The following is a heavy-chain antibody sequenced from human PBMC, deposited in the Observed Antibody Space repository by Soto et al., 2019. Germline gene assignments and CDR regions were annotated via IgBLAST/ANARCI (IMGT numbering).Heavy chain of an antibody. CDR1: GFTFSSYE. CDR3: ARQSGYSGYDPSYYFDY. D-gene: IGHD5-12*01. Sequence: GGSLRLSCAASGFTFSSYEMNWVRQAPGKGLEWVSYISSSGSTIYYADSVKGRFTISRDNAKNSLYLQMNSLRAEDTAVYYCARQSGYSGYDPSYYFDYWGQGTLVTVSS. V-gene: IGHV3-48*03. J-gene: IGHJ4*02. CDR2: ISSSGSTI.